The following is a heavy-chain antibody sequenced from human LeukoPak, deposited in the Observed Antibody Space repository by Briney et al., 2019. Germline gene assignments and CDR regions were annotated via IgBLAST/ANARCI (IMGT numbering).Heavy chain of an antibody. Sequence: SETLSLTCTVSGGSISSYYWSWIRQPPGKGLEWIGYIYYSGSTNYNPSLKSRVTISVDTSKNQFSLKLSSVTAADTAVYYCASRRVGSGYYVYWGQGTLVTVSS. CDR1: GGSISSYY. CDR3: ASRRVGSGYYVY. D-gene: IGHD3-22*01. CDR2: IYYSGST. V-gene: IGHV4-59*01. J-gene: IGHJ4*02.